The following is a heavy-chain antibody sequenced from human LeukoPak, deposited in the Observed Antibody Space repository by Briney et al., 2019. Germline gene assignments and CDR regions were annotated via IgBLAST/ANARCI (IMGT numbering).Heavy chain of an antibody. J-gene: IGHJ6*03. Sequence: GASVKVSCKASGYTFTGCYMHWVRQAPGQGLEWMGWINPNSGGTNYAQKFQGRVTMTRDTSISTAYMELSRLRSDDTAVYYCARNLPKIVATTDYYYYYMDVWGKGTTVTVSS. CDR2: INPNSGGT. D-gene: IGHD5-12*01. V-gene: IGHV1-2*02. CDR1: GYTFTGCY. CDR3: ARNLPKIVATTDYYYYYMDV.